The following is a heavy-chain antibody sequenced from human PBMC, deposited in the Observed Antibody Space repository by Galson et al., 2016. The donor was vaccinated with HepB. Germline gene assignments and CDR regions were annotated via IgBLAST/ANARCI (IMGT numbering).Heavy chain of an antibody. J-gene: IGHJ4*02. V-gene: IGHV3-7*05. CDR3: ARRRGSGSHDY. Sequence: SLRLSCAASGFTLSSYWMSWVRQAPGKGLEWVANIKQDGSEEYYVDSVKGRFTISRDIAKNSLYLQMNSLRAEDTAVYYCARRRGSGSHDYWGQGTLVTVSS. D-gene: IGHD3-10*01. CDR2: IKQDGSEE. CDR1: GFTLSSYW.